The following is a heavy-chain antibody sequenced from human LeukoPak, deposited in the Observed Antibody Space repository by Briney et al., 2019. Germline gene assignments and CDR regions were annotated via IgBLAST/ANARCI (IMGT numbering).Heavy chain of an antibody. J-gene: IGHJ3*02. D-gene: IGHD3-9*01. CDR1: GGSISSYY. CDR3: ARATNYDILTDYYPDAFDI. V-gene: IGHV4-59*01. Sequence: SETLSLTCTVSGGSISSYYWSWIRQPPGKGLEWIGYIYYSGSTNYNPSLKSRVTISVDTSKNQFSLKLSSVTAADTAVYYCARATNYDILTDYYPDAFDIWGQGTMVTVSS. CDR2: IYYSGST.